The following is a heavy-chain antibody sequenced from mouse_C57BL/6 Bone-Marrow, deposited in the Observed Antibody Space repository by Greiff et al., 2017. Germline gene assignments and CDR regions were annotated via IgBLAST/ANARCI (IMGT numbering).Heavy chain of an antibody. CDR1: GYAFSSSW. D-gene: IGHD2-12*01. J-gene: IGHJ2*01. CDR3: ATYYSPFDY. CDR2: IYPGDGDT. Sequence: VKLQESGPELVKPGASVKISCKASGYAFSSSWMNWVKQRPGKGLEWIGRIYPGDGDTNYNGKFKGKATLTADKSSSTAYMQLSSLTSEDSAVYFCATYYSPFDYWGQGTTLTVSS. V-gene: IGHV1-82*01.